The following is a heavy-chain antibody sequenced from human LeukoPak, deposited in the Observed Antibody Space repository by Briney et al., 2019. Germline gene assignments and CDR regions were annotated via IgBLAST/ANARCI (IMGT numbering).Heavy chain of an antibody. CDR1: GGSISSYY. CDR3: ARGVTVFDAFDI. V-gene: IGHV4-59*12. Sequence: SETLSLTCTVSGGSISSYYWSWIRQPPGKGLEWIGYIYYSGSTNYNPSLKSRVTISVDTSKNQFSLKLSSVTAADTAVYYCARGVTVFDAFDIWGQGTMVTVSS. D-gene: IGHD4-17*01. CDR2: IYYSGST. J-gene: IGHJ3*02.